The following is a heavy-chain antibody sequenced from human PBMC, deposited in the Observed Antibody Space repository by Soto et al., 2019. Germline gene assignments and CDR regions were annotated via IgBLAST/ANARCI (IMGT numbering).Heavy chain of an antibody. CDR2: ISGDVTTT. V-gene: IGHV3-23*01. CDR1: GMRFSGYA. Sequence: TGGSLRLSCAASGMRFSGYAMSWVRQAPGKGLEWVASISGDVTTTYYADSVEGRFTLSRDNAKSTLALTMSNLGAGDTAIYFCATVIIFHMTFVTWGLGTEGTFS. D-gene: IGHD2-21*01. CDR3: ATVIIFHMTFVT. J-gene: IGHJ5*02.